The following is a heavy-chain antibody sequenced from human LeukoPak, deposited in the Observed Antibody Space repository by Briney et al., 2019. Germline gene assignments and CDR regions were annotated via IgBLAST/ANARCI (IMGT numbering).Heavy chain of an antibody. Sequence: PSETLSLTCTVSRGSINNSPYYWGWIRQPPGKGLEWIGSIHYTEATYDNPSLKTRVTMSVDTSKNQFSLELRSVTAADTAVYFCARHNTRYGSSPGWFDPWGQGSLVTVSS. CDR1: RGSINNSPYY. CDR2: IHYTEAT. D-gene: IGHD6-13*01. V-gene: IGHV4-39*01. J-gene: IGHJ5*02. CDR3: ARHNTRYGSSPGWFDP.